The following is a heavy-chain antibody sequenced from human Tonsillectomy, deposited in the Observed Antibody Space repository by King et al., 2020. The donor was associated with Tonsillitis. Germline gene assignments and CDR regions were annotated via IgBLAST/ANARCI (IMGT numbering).Heavy chain of an antibody. CDR1: GITVSTNY. CDR2: LYRCGTT. Sequence: VQLVESGGGLVQPGGSLRLSCAASGITVSTNYMSWVRQAPGKGLEWVSVLYRCGTTFYADSVKGRFTISRDNSKNTLYLQMNSLRAEDTAVYYGAREPKQTPLDYGMDGGGKGTTVTVSA. V-gene: IGHV3-66*01. D-gene: IGHD1/OR15-1a*01. CDR3: AREPKQTPLDYGMDG. J-gene: IGHJ6*04.